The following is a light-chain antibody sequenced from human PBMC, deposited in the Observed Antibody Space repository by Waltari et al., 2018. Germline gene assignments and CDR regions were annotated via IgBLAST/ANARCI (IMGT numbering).Light chain of an antibody. CDR1: SPHIGTGFD. CDR2: ANN. V-gene: IGLV1-40*01. Sequence: QSVLTQPPSVSGAPGQRVTISCTGSSPHIGTGFDVLWYQPLPGAAPKPLIYANNHRPSGVPARFSGSKSDTSASLAITGLQAEDEADYYCQSYDSSLTDFVFGSGTRVSV. J-gene: IGLJ1*01. CDR3: QSYDSSLTDFV.